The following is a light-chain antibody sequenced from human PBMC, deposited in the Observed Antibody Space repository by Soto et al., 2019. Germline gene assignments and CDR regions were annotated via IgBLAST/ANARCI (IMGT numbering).Light chain of an antibody. CDR1: KPIGNY. J-gene: IGKJ5*01. CDR2: GAK. V-gene: IGKV1-39*01. CDR3: QQCHATPLP. Sequence: IQMPKPQSFLSASVGDRVTITCRATKPIGNYLNWYQQRPGKAPNLLIFGAKTLQSGVPSRFSGSGYGTDFTLTITTLQPEDVGIYYCQQCHATPLPFGQGTRLDI.